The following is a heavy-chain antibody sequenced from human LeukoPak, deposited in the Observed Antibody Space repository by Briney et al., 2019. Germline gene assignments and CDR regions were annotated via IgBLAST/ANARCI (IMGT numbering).Heavy chain of an antibody. Sequence: PGGSLRLSCVVSGLTFSSFAMHWVRQAPGKGLEWVSVIYSGGSTYYADSVKGRFTISRDNSKNTLYLQMNSLRAEDTAVYYCARESGSGWYGTFDYWGQGTLVTVSS. CDR2: IYSGGST. D-gene: IGHD6-19*01. CDR1: GLTFSSFA. V-gene: IGHV3-66*01. J-gene: IGHJ4*02. CDR3: ARESGSGWYGTFDY.